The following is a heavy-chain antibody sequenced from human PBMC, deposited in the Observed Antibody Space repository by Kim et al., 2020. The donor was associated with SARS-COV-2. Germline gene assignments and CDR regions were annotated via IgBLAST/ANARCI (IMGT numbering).Heavy chain of an antibody. CDR1: GYSFTNYW. J-gene: IGHJ4*02. CDR2: IYPGDSDT. V-gene: IGHV5-51*01. CDR3: ARLSVAGTTLSFFDY. D-gene: IGHD6-19*01. Sequence: GESLKISCKGSGYSFTNYWIGWVRQMPGKGLEWMGIIYPGDSDTRYSPSFQGQVTISADKSIYTAYLQWSSLKASDTAMYYCARLSVAGTTLSFFDYWGQGTLVTVSS.